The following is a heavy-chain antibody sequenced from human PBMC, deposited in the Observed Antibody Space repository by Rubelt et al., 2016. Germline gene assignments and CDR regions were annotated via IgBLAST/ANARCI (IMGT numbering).Heavy chain of an antibody. CDR1: GYSFTSYW. CDR2: IYPGDR. Sequence: EVQLVQSGAEVKKPGESLKISCKGSGYSFTSYWIGWVRQMPGKGLEWMGIIYPGDRPSFQCQVSISADKSINTASLQWSFLKASDTAMYYCARRMVGATEVDTFDIWGQGTMVTVSS. CDR3: ARRMVGATEVDTFDI. V-gene: IGHV5-51*03. J-gene: IGHJ3*02. D-gene: IGHD1-26*01.